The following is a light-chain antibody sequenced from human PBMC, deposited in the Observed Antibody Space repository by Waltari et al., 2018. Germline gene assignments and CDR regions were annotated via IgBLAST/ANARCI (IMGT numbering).Light chain of an antibody. CDR2: DAS. CDR1: QSVGTY. CDR3: QQRSSWTPHT. J-gene: IGKJ2*01. Sequence: EIVLTQSPATLSLSPGETATLSCRASQSVGTYLAWYQQKPGQAPRLLIYDASNRATGNPDRFRCRGSGTDFTLTLSSLEPEDFALYYCQQRSSWTPHTFGQGARLEIK. V-gene: IGKV3-11*01.